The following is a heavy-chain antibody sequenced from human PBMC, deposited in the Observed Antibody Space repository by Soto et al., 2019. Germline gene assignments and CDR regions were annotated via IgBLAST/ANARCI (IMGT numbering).Heavy chain of an antibody. Sequence: SQTLSLTCGISGDSVSSTSAAWNWIRQSPPRGLEWLGRTYYRSKWYNDGALSMKSRITINPDTSKNQFSLQLNSVTPEDTAVYYCARGDTVYDVWGQGTTVTVSS. CDR3: ARGDTVYDV. D-gene: IGHD2-15*01. J-gene: IGHJ6*02. CDR2: TYYRSKWYN. V-gene: IGHV6-1*01. CDR1: GDSVSSTSAA.